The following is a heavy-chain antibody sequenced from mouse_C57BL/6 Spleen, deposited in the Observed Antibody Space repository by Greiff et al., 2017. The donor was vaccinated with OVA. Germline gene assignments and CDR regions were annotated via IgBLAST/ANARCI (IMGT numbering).Heavy chain of an antibody. CDR2: IDPSDSYT. D-gene: IGHD2-4*01. J-gene: IGHJ4*01. V-gene: IGHV1-59*01. CDR1: GYTFTSYW. Sequence: QVQLQQPGAELVRPGTSVKLSCKASGYTFTSYWMHWVKQRPGQGLEWIGVIDPSDSYTNYNQKFKGKATLTVDTSSSTAYMQLSSLTSEDSAVYYCARGDYDDYYSMDYWGQGTSVTVSS. CDR3: ARGDYDDYYSMDY.